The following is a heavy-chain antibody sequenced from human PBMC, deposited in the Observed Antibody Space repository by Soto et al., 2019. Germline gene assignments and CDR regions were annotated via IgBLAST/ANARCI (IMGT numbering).Heavy chain of an antibody. CDR2: INSDGSST. D-gene: IGHD3-3*01. Sequence: GGSLRLSCAASGFTFSSYWMHWVRQAPGKGLVWLSRINSDGSSTSYADSVKGRFTISRDNAKNTLYLQMNSLRAEDTAVYYCASTGRYYDFWSGYYPPSPYYYYGMDVWGQGTTVTVSS. CDR1: GFTFSSYW. CDR3: ASTGRYYDFWSGYYPPSPYYYYGMDV. V-gene: IGHV3-74*01. J-gene: IGHJ6*02.